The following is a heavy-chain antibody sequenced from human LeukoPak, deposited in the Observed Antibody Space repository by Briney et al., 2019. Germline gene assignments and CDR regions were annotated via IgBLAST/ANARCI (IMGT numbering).Heavy chain of an antibody. CDR2: ISGSGGST. V-gene: IGHV3-23*01. Sequence: GGSLLLSCAASGFTFSSYAMSWVRPAPGKGLEWVSAISGSGGSTYYADSVKGRFTISRDNSKNTLYLQMNSLRAEDTAVYYCAKDREYDFWSGILNDYWGQGTLVTVSS. J-gene: IGHJ4*02. CDR3: AKDREYDFWSGILNDY. CDR1: GFTFSSYA. D-gene: IGHD3-3*01.